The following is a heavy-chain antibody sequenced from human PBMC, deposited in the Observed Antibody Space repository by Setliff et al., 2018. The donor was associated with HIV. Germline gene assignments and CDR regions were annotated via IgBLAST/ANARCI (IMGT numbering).Heavy chain of an antibody. D-gene: IGHD6-13*01. CDR3: ARPIAAAGLFDS. CDR2: IKQDGSEK. CDR1: GFSISAYY. J-gene: IGHJ4*02. Sequence: PGGSLRLSCAASGFSISAYYLSWVRQAPGKGLEWVANIKQDGSEKYYADSVKGRFTISRDNAKNSLYLQMNSLRAEDTAVYYCARPIAAAGLFDSWGQGTLVTVSS. V-gene: IGHV3-7*01.